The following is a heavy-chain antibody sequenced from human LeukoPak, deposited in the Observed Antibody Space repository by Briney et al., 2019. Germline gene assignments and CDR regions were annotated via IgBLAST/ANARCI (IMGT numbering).Heavy chain of an antibody. D-gene: IGHD1-26*01. CDR3: AKPSGSGFDH. CDR1: GFTFSTHD. CDR2: IRYDGSNK. J-gene: IGHJ4*02. V-gene: IGHV3-30*02. Sequence: PGGSLRLSCGASGFTFSTHDMHWVRQAPGKGLEWVAFIRYDGSNKYYVDSVKGRFTISRDNSKNTVFLQMNSLRPEDSAVYYCAKPSGSGFDHCGQGTLVTVSS.